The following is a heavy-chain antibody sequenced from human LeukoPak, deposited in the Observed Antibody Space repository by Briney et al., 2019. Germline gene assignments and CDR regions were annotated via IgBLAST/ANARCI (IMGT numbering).Heavy chain of an antibody. V-gene: IGHV1-8*01. CDR2: MNPNSGNT. D-gene: IGHD6-6*01. J-gene: IGHJ6*02. CDR3: ASRREYSSSSYYYYGMDV. CDR1: GYTFTSYD. Sequence: ASVKVSCKASGYTFTSYDINWVRQATGQGVEWMGWMNPNSGNTGYAQKFQGRVTMTRNTSISTAYMELSSLRSEDTAVYYCASRREYSSSSYYYYGMDVWGQGTTVTVSS.